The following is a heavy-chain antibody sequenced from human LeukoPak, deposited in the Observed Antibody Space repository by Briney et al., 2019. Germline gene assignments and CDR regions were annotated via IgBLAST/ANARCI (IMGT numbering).Heavy chain of an antibody. CDR3: ARDLDSSGYSDY. V-gene: IGHV4-59*01. CDR1: GGSISSYY. D-gene: IGHD3-22*01. Sequence: SETLSLTCTVSGGSISSYYWSWIRQPPGKGLEWIGYIYYSGSTNYNPSLKSRVTIPVDTSKNQFSLKLSSVTAADTAVYYCARDLDSSGYSDYWGQGTLVTVSS. CDR2: IYYSGST. J-gene: IGHJ4*02.